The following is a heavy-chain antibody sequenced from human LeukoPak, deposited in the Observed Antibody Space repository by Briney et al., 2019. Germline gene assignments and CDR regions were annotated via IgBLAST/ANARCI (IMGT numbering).Heavy chain of an antibody. CDR2: ISGSGANT. J-gene: IGHJ4*02. CDR3: AKSSEYNNYGIDY. D-gene: IGHD4-11*01. Sequence: GGSLRLSCSASGFTFSHYAMSWVRQAPGKGLEWVSGISGSGANTYYADSVKGRFTISRDNSKSTLYLQMSSLRAEDTALYYCAKSSEYNNYGIDYWGQGTLVTVSS. CDR1: GFTFSHYA. V-gene: IGHV3-23*01.